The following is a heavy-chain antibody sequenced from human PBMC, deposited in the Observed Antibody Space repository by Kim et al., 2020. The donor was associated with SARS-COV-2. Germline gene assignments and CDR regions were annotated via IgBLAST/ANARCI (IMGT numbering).Heavy chain of an antibody. V-gene: IGHV1-69*01. CDR3: ARADITIFEMDV. D-gene: IGHD3-3*01. J-gene: IGHJ6*02. Sequence: NYAQKFQGRVTITADESTSTAYMELSSLRSEDTAVYYCARADITIFEMDVWGQGTTVTVSS.